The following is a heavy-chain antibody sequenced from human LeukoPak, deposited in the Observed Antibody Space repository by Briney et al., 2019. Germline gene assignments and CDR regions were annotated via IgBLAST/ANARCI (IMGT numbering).Heavy chain of an antibody. Sequence: SETLSLTCTVSGGSISSSSYYWGWMRQPPGKGLELIGSIYYSGSTYCNPSLKSRVSISVDTSKNQFSLKLISVTAADTAVYYCARLGGSSWEHYWGQGTLVTVSS. D-gene: IGHD6-13*01. V-gene: IGHV4-39*01. J-gene: IGHJ4*02. CDR1: GGSISSSSYY. CDR2: IYYSGST. CDR3: ARLGGSSWEHY.